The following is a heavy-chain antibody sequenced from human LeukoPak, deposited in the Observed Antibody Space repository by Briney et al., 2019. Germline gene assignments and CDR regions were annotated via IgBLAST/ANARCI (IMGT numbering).Heavy chain of an antibody. CDR2: IIPIFGTA. CDR3: ARDTNLYYYYYWDV. CDR1: GYTFTSYD. D-gene: IGHD2-8*01. V-gene: IGHV1-69*13. J-gene: IGHJ6*03. Sequence: SVKVSCKASGYTFTSYDISWVRQAPGQGLEWMGGIIPIFGTANYAQKFQGRVTITADESTSTAYMELSSLRSEDTAVYYCARDTNLYYYYYWDVGGKGTTVPFS.